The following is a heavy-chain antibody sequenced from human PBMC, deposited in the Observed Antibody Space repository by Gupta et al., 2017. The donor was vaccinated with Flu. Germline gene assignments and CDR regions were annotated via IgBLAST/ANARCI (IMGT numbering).Heavy chain of an antibody. J-gene: IGHJ6*02. CDR3: ARLPWAVTTTYYYYYGMDV. V-gene: IGHV1-2*02. D-gene: IGHD4-11*01. CDR2: SNPNSGGT. CDR1: GYTFPGHY. Sequence: QVQLVQSGPGVTTPGASVKVSCKATGYTFPGHYMHCVRRAPGQGLEWMGWSNPNSGGTNYAQKFQGRVTMTRDTSISTANMEPSRLRSDDTAVYYCARLPWAVTTTYYYYYGMDVWGQGTTVTVSS.